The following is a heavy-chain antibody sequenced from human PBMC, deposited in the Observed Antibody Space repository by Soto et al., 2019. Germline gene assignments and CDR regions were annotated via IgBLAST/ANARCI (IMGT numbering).Heavy chain of an antibody. CDR3: AKDTYYHDRSGYYIFDY. CDR2: ISAYNGHT. J-gene: IGHJ4*02. CDR1: RFTFTRYG. Sequence: GASVKVSCKASRFTFTRYGITWVRQAPGQGFEWMGWISAYNGHTEYAQKFQGRFTISRDNSKNTLYLQMNSLRAEDTAVYYCAKDTYYHDRSGYYIFDYWGQGTPVTVSS. V-gene: IGHV1-18*01. D-gene: IGHD3-22*01.